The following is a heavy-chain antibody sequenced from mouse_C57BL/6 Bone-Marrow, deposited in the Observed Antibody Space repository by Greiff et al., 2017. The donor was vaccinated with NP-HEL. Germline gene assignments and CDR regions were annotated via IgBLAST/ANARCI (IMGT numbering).Heavy chain of an antibody. CDR1: GYTFTSYW. J-gene: IGHJ2*01. D-gene: IGHD2-5*01. Sequence: QVQLQQPGAELVMPGASVTLSCKASGYTFTSYWMHWVQPRPGPGLEWIGEIAPSDSYTNYNQKFKGKSTLTVDKSSSTAYMQLSSLTSEDSAVYYCARKSNYLYYFDYWGQGTTLTVSS. CDR3: ARKSNYLYYFDY. V-gene: IGHV1-69*01. CDR2: IAPSDSYT.